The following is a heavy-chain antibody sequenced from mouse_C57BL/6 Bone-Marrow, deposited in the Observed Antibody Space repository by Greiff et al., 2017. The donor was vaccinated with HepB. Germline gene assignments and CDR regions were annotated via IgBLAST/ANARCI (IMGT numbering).Heavy chain of an antibody. D-gene: IGHD1-1*01. CDR2: IYPGSGST. Sequence: VQLQQPGAELVMPGASVKLSCKASGYTFTSYWITWVKQRPGQGLEWIGDIYPGSGSTNYNEKFKSKATLTVDTSSSTAYMQLSSLTSEDSAVYYCARKRITTVVAPFDYWGQGTTLTVSS. J-gene: IGHJ2*01. CDR1: GYTFTSYW. V-gene: IGHV1-55*01. CDR3: ARKRITTVVAPFDY.